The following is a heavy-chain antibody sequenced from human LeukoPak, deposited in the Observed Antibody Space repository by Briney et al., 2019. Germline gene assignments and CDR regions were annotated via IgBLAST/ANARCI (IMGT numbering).Heavy chain of an antibody. Sequence: GKSLRLSCAVSGFTFSSYGMYWVRQAPGKGLEWVAVIWYDGSNKYYGDSVKGRFTISSDNSKNTLYLQMNSLRAEDTAVYYCAKDRTKDYDYSGPADYWGQGTLVTVSS. J-gene: IGHJ4*02. CDR2: IWYDGSNK. V-gene: IGHV3-33*06. CDR1: GFTFSSYG. D-gene: IGHD4-11*01. CDR3: AKDRTKDYDYSGPADY.